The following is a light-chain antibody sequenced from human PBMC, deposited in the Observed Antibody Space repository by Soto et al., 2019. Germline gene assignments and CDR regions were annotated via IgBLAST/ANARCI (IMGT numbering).Light chain of an antibody. J-gene: IGLJ1*01. CDR3: CSFAGSYTYV. Sequence: QSALTQPRSVSGSPGQSVTISCTGTSSDVGRYDYVSWYQQHPGKAPKLIIYDVIERPSGVPDRFSGSKFANTASLTISGLQAEDEADYSCCSFAGSYTYVFGTGTQLTVL. CDR2: DVI. V-gene: IGLV2-11*01. CDR1: SSDVGRYDY.